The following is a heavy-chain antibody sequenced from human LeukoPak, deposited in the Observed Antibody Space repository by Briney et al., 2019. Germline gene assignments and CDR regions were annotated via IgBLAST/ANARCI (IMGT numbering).Heavy chain of an antibody. CDR1: GYTLTGYY. Sequence: ASVKVSCKASGYTLTGYYTNWVRQAPGQGLEWMGWINPNNGDTNYAQKFQGRVTMTRDTSISTAYMELSSLRSDDTAVYYCARENGTYSSSWGASDHAFDIWGQGTMVTVSS. D-gene: IGHD6-13*01. J-gene: IGHJ3*02. V-gene: IGHV1-2*02. CDR3: ARENGTYSSSWGASDHAFDI. CDR2: INPNNGDT.